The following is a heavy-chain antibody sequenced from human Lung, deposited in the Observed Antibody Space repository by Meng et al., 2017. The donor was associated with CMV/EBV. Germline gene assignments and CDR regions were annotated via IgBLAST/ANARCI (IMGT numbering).Heavy chain of an antibody. V-gene: IGHV1-69*13. CDR1: GGDFYNFG. J-gene: IGHJ4*02. CDR3: ARPFRPGYGDPGFDF. CDR2: IIPTFGTA. D-gene: IGHD4-17*01. Sequence: SVXVSXKASGGDFYNFGISWIRQAPGQGLQWMGRIIPTFGTAHYARGFQGKITISADGPTTTAFMEISGLTSDDTAVYYCARPFRPGYGDPGFDFWGQGXLVTGS.